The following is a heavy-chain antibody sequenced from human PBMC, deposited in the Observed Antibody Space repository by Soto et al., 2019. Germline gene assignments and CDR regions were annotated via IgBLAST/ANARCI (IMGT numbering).Heavy chain of an antibody. D-gene: IGHD3-3*01. CDR3: ARDPSIFGVVYGMDV. CDR1: GFTFSSYG. V-gene: IGHV3-33*01. J-gene: IGHJ6*02. CDR2: IWYDGSNK. Sequence: GGSLRLSSAASGFTFSSYGMHWVRQAPGKGLEWVAVIWYDGSNKYYADSVKGRFTISRDNSKNTLYLQMNSLRAEDTAVYYCARDPSIFGVVYGMDVWGQGTTVTVSS.